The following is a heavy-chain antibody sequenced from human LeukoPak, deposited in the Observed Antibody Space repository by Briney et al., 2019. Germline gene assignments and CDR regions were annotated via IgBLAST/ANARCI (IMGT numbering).Heavy chain of an antibody. CDR3: ARDGDYGDYYYYGMDV. J-gene: IGHJ6*02. D-gene: IGHD4-17*01. CDR1: GFTFNSCA. Sequence: GASLRLSCTTSGFTFNSCAMSWVRQAPGKGLEWVAVIWYDGSNKYYADSVKGRFTISRDNSKNTLYLQMNSLRAEDTAVYYCARDGDYGDYYYYGMDVWGQGTTVTVSS. V-gene: IGHV3-33*08. CDR2: IWYDGSNK.